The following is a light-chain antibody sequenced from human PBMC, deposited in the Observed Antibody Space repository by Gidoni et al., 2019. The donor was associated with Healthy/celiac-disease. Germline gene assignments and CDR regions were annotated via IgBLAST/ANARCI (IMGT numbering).Light chain of an antibody. CDR1: QSVSSY. J-gene: IGKJ2*04. CDR2: DAS. Sequence: EIVLTQSPAPLSLSPGERATLSCRASQSVSSYLAWYRQKPGQAPRLLIYDASNRATGSPARLSGSGSGTDFTLTISSLEPEDFAVYYCQQRSNWPPTCSFXQXTKLXIK. V-gene: IGKV3-11*01. CDR3: QQRSNWPPTCS.